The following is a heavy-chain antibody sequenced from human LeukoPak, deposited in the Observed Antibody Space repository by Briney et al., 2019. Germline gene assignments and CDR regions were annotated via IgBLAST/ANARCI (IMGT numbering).Heavy chain of an antibody. Sequence: KPSETLSLTCTVSGGSISSSSYYWGWIRQPPGKGLEWIGSIYYSGSTYYNPSLKSRVTISVDTSKNQFSLKLSSVTAADTAVYYCARQSGPITMVRGVIGYYFDYWGQGTLVTVSS. CDR1: GGSISSSSYY. J-gene: IGHJ4*02. V-gene: IGHV4-39*01. CDR3: ARQSGPITMVRGVIGYYFDY. CDR2: IYYSGST. D-gene: IGHD3-10*01.